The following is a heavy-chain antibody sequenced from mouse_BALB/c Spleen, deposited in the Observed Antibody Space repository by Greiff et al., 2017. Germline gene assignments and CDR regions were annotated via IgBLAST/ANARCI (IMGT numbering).Heavy chain of an antibody. CDR1: GYSFTSYW. CDR3: TREGWLRRDYAMDY. J-gene: IGHJ4*01. CDR2: IYPGNSDT. Sequence: EVQLQQSGTVLARPGASVKMSCKASGYSFTSYWMHWVKQRPGQGLEWIGAIYPGNSDTSYNQKFKGKAKLTAVTSASTAYMELSSLTNEDSAVYYCTREGWLRRDYAMDYWGQGTSVTVSS. V-gene: IGHV1-5*01. D-gene: IGHD2-2*01.